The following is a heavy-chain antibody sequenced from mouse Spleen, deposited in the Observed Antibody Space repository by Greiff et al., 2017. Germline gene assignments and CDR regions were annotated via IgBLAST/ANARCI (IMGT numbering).Heavy chain of an antibody. CDR3: ARHGKVYYGNYDAMDY. J-gene: IGHJ4*01. V-gene: IGHV5-6*01. CDR2: ISSGGSYT. CDR1: GFTFSSYG. D-gene: IGHD2-1*01. Sequence: EVMLVESGGDLVKPGGSLKLSCAASGFTFSSYGMSWVRQTPDKRLEWVATISSGGSYTYYPDSVKGRFTISRDNAKNTLYLQMSSLKSEDTAMYYCARHGKVYYGNYDAMDYWGQGTSVTVSS.